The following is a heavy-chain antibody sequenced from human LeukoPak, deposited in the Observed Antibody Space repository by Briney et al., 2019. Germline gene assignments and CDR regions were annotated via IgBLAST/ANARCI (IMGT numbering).Heavy chain of an antibody. CDR1: GASISNYY. CDR3: ARPREYNTNSYYFDY. CDR2: IHGSGIT. V-gene: IGHV4-4*07. J-gene: IGHJ4*02. Sequence: PSETLSLACTVSGASISNYYWSWIRQPAGKGLEWIGRIHGSGITNYNPSLKSRVTMSVDTSKNLFSLRLSSVTAADTAMYYRARPREYNTNSYYFDYWGQGILVTVSS. D-gene: IGHD1-14*01.